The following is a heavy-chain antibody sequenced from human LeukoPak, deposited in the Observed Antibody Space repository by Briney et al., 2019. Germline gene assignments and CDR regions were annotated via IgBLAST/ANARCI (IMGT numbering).Heavy chain of an antibody. CDR2: IKQDGSGK. D-gene: IGHD3-3*01. J-gene: IGHJ6*03. CDR3: AREYADFWSGYSYYYYMDV. Sequence: GGSLRLSCAASGFTFSSYWMSWVRQAPGKGLEWVANIKQDGSGKYYVDSVKGRFTISRDNAKNSLYLQMNSLRAEDTAVYYCAREYADFWSGYSYYYYMDVWGKGTTVTVSS. V-gene: IGHV3-7*01. CDR1: GFTFSSYW.